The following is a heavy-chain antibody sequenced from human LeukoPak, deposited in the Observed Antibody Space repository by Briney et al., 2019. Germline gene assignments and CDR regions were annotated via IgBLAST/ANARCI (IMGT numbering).Heavy chain of an antibody. CDR2: INHSGST. V-gene: IGHV4-34*01. Sequence: SETLSLTCAVYGGSFSGYYWSWIRQPPGKGLEWIGEINHSGSTNYNPSLKSRVTISVDTSKNQFSLKLSSVTAADTAVYYCARARALDHSTSSYDYWGQGTLVTVSS. D-gene: IGHD6-6*01. CDR1: GGSFSGYY. J-gene: IGHJ4*02. CDR3: ARARALDHSTSSYDY.